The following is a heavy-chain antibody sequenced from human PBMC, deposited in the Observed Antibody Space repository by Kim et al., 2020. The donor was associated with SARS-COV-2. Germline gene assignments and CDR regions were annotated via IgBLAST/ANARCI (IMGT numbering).Heavy chain of an antibody. D-gene: IGHD3-9*01. Sequence: SVHGRLTLPRDNSRTTLYLQMNGLRAEDTAVYYCAKDPYDILTGSFYFDYWGQGTLVTVSS. CDR3: AKDPYDILTGSFYFDY. J-gene: IGHJ4*02. V-gene: IGHV3-23*02.